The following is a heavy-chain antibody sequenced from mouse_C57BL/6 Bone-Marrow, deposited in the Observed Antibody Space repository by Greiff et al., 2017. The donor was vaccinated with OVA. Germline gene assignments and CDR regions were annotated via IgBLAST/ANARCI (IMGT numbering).Heavy chain of an antibody. CDR3: AREEGVVWYIEV. J-gene: IGHJ1*01. Sequence: VQLQQSGAELVKPGASVKLSCKASGYTFTSYWMHWVKQRPGQGLEWIGMIHPNSGSTNYNEKFKSKATLTVYKSSSTAYMQLSSLTSEDSAEYCGAREEGVVWYIEVWGAETTVTVSS. V-gene: IGHV1-64*01. D-gene: IGHD1-1*01. CDR2: IHPNSGST. CDR1: GYTFTSYW.